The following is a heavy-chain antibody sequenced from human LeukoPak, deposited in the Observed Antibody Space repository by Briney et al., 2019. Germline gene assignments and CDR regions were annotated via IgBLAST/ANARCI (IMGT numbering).Heavy chain of an antibody. CDR2: IYYSGST. D-gene: IGHD5-18*01. V-gene: IGHV4-59*01. Sequence: PSETLSLTCTVSGGSISSYYWIWLRQPPGKGLEWIGYIYYSGSTNYNPSLKSRVTISVDTSKNQFSLKLSSVTAADAAVYYCARGGYSYGPWDFDYWGQGTLVTVSS. CDR1: GGSISSYY. CDR3: ARGGYSYGPWDFDY. J-gene: IGHJ4*02.